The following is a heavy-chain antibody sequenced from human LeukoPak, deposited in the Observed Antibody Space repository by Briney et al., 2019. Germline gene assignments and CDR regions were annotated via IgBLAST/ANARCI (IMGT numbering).Heavy chain of an antibody. V-gene: IGHV1-2*02. CDR1: GYTFTGYY. Sequence: GASVSVSCTASGYTFTGYYMNWVRQAPGQGLEWMGGINTNRGGTNYAKTFQGRVTITRDTTSSTACTGVSRLRCAATAVSDCARARWAAVANHECGYWGQGTLVTVSS. CDR2: INTNRGGT. CDR3: ARARWAAVANHECGY. D-gene: IGHD6-19*01. J-gene: IGHJ4*02.